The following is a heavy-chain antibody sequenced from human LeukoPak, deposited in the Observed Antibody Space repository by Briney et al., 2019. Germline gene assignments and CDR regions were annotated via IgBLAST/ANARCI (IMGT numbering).Heavy chain of an antibody. CDR2: FYTSGST. J-gene: IGHJ6*03. D-gene: IGHD2/OR15-2a*01. Sequence: SETLSLTCSVSGGSISSYYWSWIRQPAGKGLEWIGRFYTSGSTNYNPSLKSRVTMSVDTSKNQFSLKLSSVTAADTAVYYCAREGDIAIVPTVHYYYFMDVWGKGATVTVSS. CDR3: AREGDIAIVPTVHYYYFMDV. CDR1: GGSISSYY. V-gene: IGHV4-4*07.